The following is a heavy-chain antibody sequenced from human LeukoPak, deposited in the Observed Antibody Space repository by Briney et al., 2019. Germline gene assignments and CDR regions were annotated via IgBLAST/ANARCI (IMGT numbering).Heavy chain of an antibody. CDR1: GYTFTDYY. CDR3: ARVPAAAGTGMLRWFDP. Sequence: ASVKVSCKASGYTFTDYYIYWVRQAPGQGLEWMGWISAYNGNTNYAQKLQGRVTMTTDTSTSTAYMELRSLRSDDTAVYYCARVPAAAGTGMLRWFDPWGQGTLVTVSS. CDR2: ISAYNGNT. D-gene: IGHD6-13*01. V-gene: IGHV1-18*04. J-gene: IGHJ5*02.